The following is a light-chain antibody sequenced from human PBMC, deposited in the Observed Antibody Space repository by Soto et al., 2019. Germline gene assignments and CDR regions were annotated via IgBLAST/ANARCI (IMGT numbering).Light chain of an antibody. CDR3: QQRSNWPPLT. J-gene: IGKJ4*01. CDR2: GAS. V-gene: IGKV3D-20*02. CDR1: QAISGDY. Sequence: EIVLTQSPGTLSLSPGERASLSCRASQAISGDYLAWYQHKPGQAPRLLMYGASSRATGIPDRFSGSGSGTDFTLTISRLEPEDFAVYYCQQRSNWPPLTFGGGTKVEIK.